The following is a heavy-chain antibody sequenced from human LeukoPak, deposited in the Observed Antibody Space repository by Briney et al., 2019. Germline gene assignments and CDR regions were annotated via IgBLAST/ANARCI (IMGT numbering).Heavy chain of an antibody. CDR1: AFNVSGYT. Sequence: GGSLRLSCAASAFNVSGYTVNWVRQAPGKGLEWVSAISGSGGSTYYADSVKGRFTISRDNSKNTLYLQMNSLRAEDTAVYYCASSRVAAAKSMGYFQHWGQGTLVTVSS. V-gene: IGHV3-23*01. D-gene: IGHD6-13*01. CDR3: ASSRVAAAKSMGYFQH. CDR2: ISGSGGST. J-gene: IGHJ1*01.